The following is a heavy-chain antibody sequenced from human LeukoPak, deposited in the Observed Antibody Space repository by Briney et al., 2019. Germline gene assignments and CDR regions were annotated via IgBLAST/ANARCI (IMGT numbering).Heavy chain of an antibody. CDR3: AQGGVRRYQLLRLHYYYYYYMDV. V-gene: IGHV3-48*03. CDR2: ISSSGSTI. CDR1: GFTFSSYE. J-gene: IGHJ6*03. Sequence: PGGSLRLSCAASGFTFSSYEMNWVRQAPGKGLEWVSYISSSGSTIYYADSVKGRFTISRDNAKNSLYLQMNSLRAEDTAVYYCAQGGVRRYQLLRLHYYYYYYMDVWGKGTTVTVSS. D-gene: IGHD2-2*01.